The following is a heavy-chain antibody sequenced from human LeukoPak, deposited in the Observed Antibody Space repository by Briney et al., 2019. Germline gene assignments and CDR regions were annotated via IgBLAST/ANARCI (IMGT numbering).Heavy chain of an antibody. CDR1: GFTFSSYG. CDR2: ISGSGGST. V-gene: IGHV3-23*01. Sequence: GGSLRLSCAASGFTFSSYGMSWVRQAPGKGLEWVSAISGSGGSTYYADSVKGRFTISRDNSKNTLYLQMNSLRAEDTAVYYCAKDPNTWIWGYNWFDPWGQGTLVTVSS. CDR3: AKDPNTWIWGYNWFDP. J-gene: IGHJ5*02. D-gene: IGHD5-12*01.